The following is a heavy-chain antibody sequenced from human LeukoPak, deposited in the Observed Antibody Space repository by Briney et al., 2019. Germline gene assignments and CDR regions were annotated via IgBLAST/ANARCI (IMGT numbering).Heavy chain of an antibody. J-gene: IGHJ4*02. CDR1: GFTYSSYE. D-gene: IGHD3-10*01. CDR3: ATIYGNGYYFDY. V-gene: IGHV3-48*03. Sequence: GGSLRLSWGASGFTYSSYEMIWVRQAPGKGLEWVSYISSSGSTIYYADSVKGRFTISRDSAKKSLYLQMNSLRAEDTAFYYCATIYGNGYYFDYWGQGTLVTVSS. CDR2: ISSSGSTI.